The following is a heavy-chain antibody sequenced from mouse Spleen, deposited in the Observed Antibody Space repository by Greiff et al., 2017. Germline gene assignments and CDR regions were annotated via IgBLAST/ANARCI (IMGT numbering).Heavy chain of an antibody. CDR1: GFTFTDYY. D-gene: IGHD1-1*01. CDR3: ARYYYGSRYYYAMDY. Sequence: EVKLMESGGGLVQPGGSLSLSCAASGFTFTDYYMSWVRQPPGKALEWLGFIRNKANGYTTEYSASVKGRFTISRDNSQSILYLQMNALRAEDSATYYCARYYYGSRYYYAMDYWGQGTSVTVSS. J-gene: IGHJ4*01. V-gene: IGHV7-3*01. CDR2: IRNKANGYTT.